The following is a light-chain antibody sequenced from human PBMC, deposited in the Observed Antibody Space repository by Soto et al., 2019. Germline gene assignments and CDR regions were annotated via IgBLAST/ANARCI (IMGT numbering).Light chain of an antibody. CDR2: GAS. V-gene: IGKV3-15*01. CDR3: HQYHNWPRT. CDR1: QSITTN. Sequence: EIVMTQSPATLSVSPGERVTLSCRASQSITTNLAWYQQKFGQAPRLLVYGASTTAADLPGRFSGSGSGTDFTLTNSSLQPEDFAVYYCHQYHNWPRTFGQGTKVEIK. J-gene: IGKJ1*01.